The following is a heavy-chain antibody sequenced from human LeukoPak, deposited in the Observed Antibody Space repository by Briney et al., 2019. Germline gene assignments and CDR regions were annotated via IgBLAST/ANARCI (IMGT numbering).Heavy chain of an antibody. CDR2: IKQDGSEK. D-gene: IGHD2-15*01. CDR1: GFTFSSYW. Sequence: GGSLRLSCAASGFTFSSYWMSWVRQAPGKGLEWVANIKQDGSEKYYVDSVKGRFTISRDNAKNSLNLQMNSLRAEDTAVYYCARQGYCSGGSCYRSRNYFDYWGQGTLVTVSS. V-gene: IGHV3-7*01. CDR3: ARQGYCSGGSCYRSRNYFDY. J-gene: IGHJ4*02.